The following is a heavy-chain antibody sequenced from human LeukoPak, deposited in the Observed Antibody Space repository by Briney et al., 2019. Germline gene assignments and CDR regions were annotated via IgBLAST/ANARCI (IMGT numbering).Heavy chain of an antibody. CDR2: IKTDGSEK. D-gene: IGHD3-22*01. V-gene: IGHV3-7*05. J-gene: IGHJ4*02. Sequence: PGGSLRLSCVVSGLTFSSHWMTWVRQAPGKGLEWVANIKTDGSEKHYVDSVRGRFTISRDNAKNSLHLQMNSLRAEDTAMYYCTTYYYNSGPCKDWGQGTLVTVSS. CDR3: TTYYYNSGPCKD. CDR1: GLTFSSHW.